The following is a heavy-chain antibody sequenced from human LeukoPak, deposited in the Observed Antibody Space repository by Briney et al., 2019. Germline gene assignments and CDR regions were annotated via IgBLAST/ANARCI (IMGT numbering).Heavy chain of an antibody. CDR3: ARGRQLRYFDWKGYFDY. J-gene: IGHJ4*02. D-gene: IGHD3-9*01. Sequence: PSETLSLTCAVSGGSISSSYWWSWVRQPPGKGLEWIGEINHSGSTNYNPSLKSRVTISVDTSKNQFSLKLSSVTAADTAVYYCARGRQLRYFDWKGYFDYWGQGTLVTVSS. CDR1: GGSISSSYW. V-gene: IGHV4-4*02. CDR2: INHSGST.